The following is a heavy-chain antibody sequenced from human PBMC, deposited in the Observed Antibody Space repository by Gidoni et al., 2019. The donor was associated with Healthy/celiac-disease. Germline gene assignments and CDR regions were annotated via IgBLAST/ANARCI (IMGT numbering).Heavy chain of an antibody. CDR2: IWYDGSNK. D-gene: IGHD3-22*01. CDR1: GFTFSSYG. V-gene: IGHV3-33*01. Sequence: QVQLVESGGGVVQPGRSLRLSCAASGFTFSSYGMHWVRQAPGKGLGWVAVIWYDGSNKYYADSVKGRFTISRDNSKNTLYLQMNSLRAEDTAVYYCARESGYTHYYGMDVWGQGTTVTVSS. J-gene: IGHJ6*02. CDR3: ARESGYTHYYGMDV.